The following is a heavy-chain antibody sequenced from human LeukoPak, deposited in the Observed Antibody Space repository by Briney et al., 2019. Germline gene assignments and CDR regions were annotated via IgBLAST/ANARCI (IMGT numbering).Heavy chain of an antibody. CDR1: GGSFSGYC. D-gene: IGHD2-2*01. V-gene: IGHV4-34*01. Sequence: SETLSLTCAVYGGSFSGYCWSWIRQPPGKGLEWIGEINHSGSTNYNPSLKSRVTISVDTSKNQFSLKLSSVTAADTAVYYCARSFRGGVPAANSYYYMDVWGKGTTVTVSS. CDR3: ARSFRGGVPAANSYYYMDV. J-gene: IGHJ6*03. CDR2: INHSGST.